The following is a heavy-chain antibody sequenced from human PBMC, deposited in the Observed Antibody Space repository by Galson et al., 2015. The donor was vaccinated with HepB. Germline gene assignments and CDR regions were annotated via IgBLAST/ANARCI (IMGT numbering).Heavy chain of an antibody. J-gene: IGHJ4*02. CDR3: ARQSPHQYYFDY. Sequence: VSGGSISSGGYYWSWIRQHPGKGLEWIGYIYYSGSTYYNPSLKSRVTISVDTSKNQFSLKLSSVTAADTAVYYCARQSPHQYYFDYWGQGTLVTVSS. CDR2: IYYSGST. V-gene: IGHV4-31*02. CDR1: GGSISSGGYY.